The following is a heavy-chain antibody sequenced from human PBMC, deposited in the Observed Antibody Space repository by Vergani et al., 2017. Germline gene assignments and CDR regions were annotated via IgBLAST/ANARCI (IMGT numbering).Heavy chain of an antibody. CDR2: VYYTGST. CDR3: ARHGRSGWAGYFQH. J-gene: IGHJ1*01. Sequence: QVQLQESGPGLVKPSETLSLTCTVSGAAIKDFYWSWFRQPPGKGLEWIGYVYYTGSTTYNPSLKSRVTISVDTSNNQFSLRMTSLTAADTAIYYCARHGRSGWAGYFQHWGQGTLVTASS. D-gene: IGHD6-25*01. CDR1: GAAIKDFY. V-gene: IGHV4-59*01.